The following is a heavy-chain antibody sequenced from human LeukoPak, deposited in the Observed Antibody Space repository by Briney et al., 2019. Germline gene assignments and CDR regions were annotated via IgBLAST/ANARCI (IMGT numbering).Heavy chain of an antibody. J-gene: IGHJ4*02. V-gene: IGHV3-43*01. CDR1: GFTFDDYT. CDR2: ISWDGDTT. D-gene: IGHD3-22*01. CDR3: AKDPYYYDSSGCFDY. Sequence: GGSLRLSCAAPGFTFDDYTMHWVRQTPGKGLEWVSGISWDGDTTYYADSVKGRLTISRDNSKNTLYLQMNSLRAEDAAVYYCAKDPYYYDSSGCFDYWGQGTLVTVSS.